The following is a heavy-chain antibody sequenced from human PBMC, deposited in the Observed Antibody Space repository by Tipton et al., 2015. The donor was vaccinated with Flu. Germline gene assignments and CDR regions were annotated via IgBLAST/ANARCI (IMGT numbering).Heavy chain of an antibody. D-gene: IGHD4-11*01. CDR1: GGSVNTYY. Sequence: GLVKPSETLSLTCSVSGGSVNTYYWSWIRESPEKGLEWMGYIYNGGTTMYNPSLKSRVSISVDASKNQFTLRLSSVTAADTALYYCARRDYSNYVSEPKNWFDPWGQGTLVTVSS. V-gene: IGHV4-59*08. J-gene: IGHJ5*02. CDR3: ARRDYSNYVSEPKNWFDP. CDR2: IYNGGTT.